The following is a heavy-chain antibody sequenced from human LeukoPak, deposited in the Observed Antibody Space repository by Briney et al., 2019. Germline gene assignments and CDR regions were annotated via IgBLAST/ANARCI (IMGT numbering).Heavy chain of an antibody. D-gene: IGHD6-19*01. CDR3: AKSRRSFSSGRDTFNI. J-gene: IGHJ3*02. CDR2: VSGDGG. V-gene: IGHV3-43*02. CDR1: GFTFDDYA. Sequence: PGGSLRLSCAASGFTFDDYAMHWVRPAPRKGLEWVSLVSGDGGSYVASVKGRFTISRDNSKNSLYLQMISLRTEDTALYYCAKSRRSFSSGRDTFNIWGKGTMVTVSS.